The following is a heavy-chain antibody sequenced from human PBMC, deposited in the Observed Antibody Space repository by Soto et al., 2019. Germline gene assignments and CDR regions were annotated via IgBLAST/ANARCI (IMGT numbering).Heavy chain of an antibody. CDR3: ARARVAGTWGGAYDI. CDR1: GYTFTNHG. D-gene: IGHD3-16*01. J-gene: IGHJ3*02. Sequence: ASVKVSCKTSGYTFTNHGINWVRQAPGQGLEWMGWINPYNANTNYAQKLQGRGTMTTDTSTSTAYRDLRSLTSDDTAVYYCARARVAGTWGGAYDIWGQVTMVTVSS. V-gene: IGHV1-18*04. CDR2: INPYNANT.